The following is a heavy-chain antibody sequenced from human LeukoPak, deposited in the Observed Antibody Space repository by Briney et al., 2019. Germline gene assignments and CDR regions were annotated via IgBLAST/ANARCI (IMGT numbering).Heavy chain of an antibody. CDR2: IRSKPYGGTT. V-gene: IGHV3-49*03. J-gene: IGHJ4*02. CDR1: GGSFSGYY. CDR3: TRVRVWGSYREAYYFDY. D-gene: IGHD3-16*02. Sequence: LSLTCAVYGGSFSGYYWSWFRQAPGKGLEWIGFIRSKPYGGTTEYAASVKGKFSISRDDSKSIAYLQMNSLKTEDTAVYYCTRVRVWGSYREAYYFDYWGQGTLVTVSS.